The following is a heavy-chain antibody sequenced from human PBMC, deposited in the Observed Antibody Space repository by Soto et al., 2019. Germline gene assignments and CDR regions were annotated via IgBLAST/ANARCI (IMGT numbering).Heavy chain of an antibody. V-gene: IGHV4-59*01. CDR2: IYFSGST. CDR3: TRDVDFGEEDV. Sequence: SETLSLTCTVSGGSISSYYWNWIRPPPGKGLEWIGYIYFSGSTNYNPSLKSRVTMSIDTSKNKFSLKLSSVTAADTAFYFCTRDVDFGEEDVWGQGSTVTVSS. D-gene: IGHD4-17*01. J-gene: IGHJ6*02. CDR1: GGSISSYY.